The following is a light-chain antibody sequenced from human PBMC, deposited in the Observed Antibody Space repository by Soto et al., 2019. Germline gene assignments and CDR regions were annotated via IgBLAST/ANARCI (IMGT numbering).Light chain of an antibody. CDR1: QCISTY. Sequence: DIQMTQSPSSLSASVGDRVTITFRASQCISTYLEWYQQKPGTAPSLLIYAASTLESGVPSRFSGSGSGTEFTLTISSLQPDDFATYYCQQYNSYSQTFGQGTKVDIK. CDR3: QQYNSYSQT. J-gene: IGKJ1*01. CDR2: AAS. V-gene: IGKV1-5*01.